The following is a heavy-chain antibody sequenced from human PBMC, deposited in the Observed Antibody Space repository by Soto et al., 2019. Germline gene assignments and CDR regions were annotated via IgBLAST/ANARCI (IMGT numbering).Heavy chain of an antibody. CDR3: ASGPGLGFGELSSGWFDP. D-gene: IGHD3-10*01. CDR2: INHSGST. Sequence: SETLSLTCAVYGGSFSGYYWSWIRQPPGKGLEWIGEINHSGSTNYNPSLESRVTISVDTSKNQFSLKLSSVTAADTAVYYCASGPGLGFGELSSGWFDPWGQGTLVTVSS. J-gene: IGHJ5*02. V-gene: IGHV4-34*01. CDR1: GGSFSGYY.